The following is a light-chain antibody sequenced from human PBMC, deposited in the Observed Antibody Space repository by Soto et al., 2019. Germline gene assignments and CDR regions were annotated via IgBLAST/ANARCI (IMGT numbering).Light chain of an antibody. V-gene: IGKV1-5*01. CDR2: DVC. CDR3: QQYNSYLWT. J-gene: IGKJ1*01. CDR1: QSFSRW. Sequence: DIQMTQSPSTLSAPVGDRVTITCRASQSFSRWLAWYQQKPGKAPKMLIYDVCNLKTGVPSRFSGSGSGTEFTLTISGLQPDDFATYYCQQYNSYLWTFGQGTKVDIK.